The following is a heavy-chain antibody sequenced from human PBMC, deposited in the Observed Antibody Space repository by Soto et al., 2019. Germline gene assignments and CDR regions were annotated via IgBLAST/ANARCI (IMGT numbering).Heavy chain of an antibody. CDR3: ARGRGNTAMVDFDY. CDR1: GGTLSTYA. D-gene: IGHD5-18*01. J-gene: IGHJ4*02. CDR2: IIPIFGTA. Sequence: QVQLVQSGAEVKKPGSSVKVSCKASGGTLSTYAIRWVRQAPGQGLEWMGGIIPIFGTANYAQKFQGRVTITADESTSTAYMELSSLRSEDTAVYYCARGRGNTAMVDFDYWGQGTLVTVSS. V-gene: IGHV1-69*01.